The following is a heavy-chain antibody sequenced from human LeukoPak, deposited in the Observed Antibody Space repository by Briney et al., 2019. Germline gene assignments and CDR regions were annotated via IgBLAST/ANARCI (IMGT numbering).Heavy chain of an antibody. CDR3: TKALDF. CDR2: INQGGSET. Sequence: GGSLRLSCAASGFTLSGSWMDWVRQAPGKGMEWVANINQGGSETYYVDSAKGRFTISRDNAKNSLYLQMDSLRVEDTAMYYCTKALDFWGQGTLVTVSS. CDR1: GFTLSGSW. J-gene: IGHJ4*02. V-gene: IGHV3-7*01.